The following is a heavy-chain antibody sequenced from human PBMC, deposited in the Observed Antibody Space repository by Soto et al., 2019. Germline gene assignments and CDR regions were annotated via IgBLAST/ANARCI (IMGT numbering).Heavy chain of an antibody. CDR2: IYYSGST. Sequence: PSETLSLTCTVSGGSISSGGYYWSWIRQPPGKGLEWIGYIYYSGSTNYNPSLKSRVTISVDTSKNQSSLKLSSVTAADTAVYYCARELRFLEWPIGWFDPWGQGTLVTVSS. J-gene: IGHJ5*02. V-gene: IGHV4-61*08. CDR3: ARELRFLEWPIGWFDP. D-gene: IGHD3-3*01. CDR1: GGSISSGGYY.